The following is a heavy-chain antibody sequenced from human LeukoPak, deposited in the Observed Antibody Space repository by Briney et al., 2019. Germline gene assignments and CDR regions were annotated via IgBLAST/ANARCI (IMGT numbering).Heavy chain of an antibody. V-gene: IGHV4-38-2*02. Sequence: SETLSLTCTVSGYSISSGYYWGWIRQPPGKGLEWIGSIYHSGSTYYNPSLKSRVTISVDTSKNQFSLKLSSVTAADTAVYYCARGAMGKGFDYWGQGTLVTVSS. CDR1: GYSISSGYY. CDR3: ARGAMGKGFDY. J-gene: IGHJ4*02. CDR2: IYHSGST. D-gene: IGHD1-26*01.